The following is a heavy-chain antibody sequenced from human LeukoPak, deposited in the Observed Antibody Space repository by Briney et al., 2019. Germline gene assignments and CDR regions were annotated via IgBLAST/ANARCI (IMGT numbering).Heavy chain of an antibody. D-gene: IGHD2-8*01. CDR1: GGSISSYY. CDR2: IYYSGST. Sequence: ASETLSLTCTVSGGSISSYYWNWIRQPPGKGLEWIGYIYYSGSTNYNPSLKSRVTISVDTSKNQFSLKLSFVTAADTAMYYCARHTNGVWAHWGQGTLVTVSS. V-gene: IGHV4-59*01. J-gene: IGHJ4*02. CDR3: ARHTNGVWAH.